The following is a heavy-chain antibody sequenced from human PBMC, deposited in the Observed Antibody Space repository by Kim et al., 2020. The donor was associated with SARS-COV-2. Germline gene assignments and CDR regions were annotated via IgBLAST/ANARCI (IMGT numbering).Heavy chain of an antibody. J-gene: IGHJ3*01. Sequence: VKGRFTISRDNAKNSLYLQMNSLRAEDTAVYYCARIDVHSSGSYAAHFDFWGQGTMVTVSS. D-gene: IGHD3-22*01. CDR3: ARIDVHSSGSYAAHFDF. V-gene: IGHV3-11*06.